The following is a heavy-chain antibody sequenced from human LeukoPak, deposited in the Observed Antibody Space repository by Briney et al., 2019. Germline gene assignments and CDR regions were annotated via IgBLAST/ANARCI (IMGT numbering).Heavy chain of an antibody. D-gene: IGHD5-24*01. CDR1: GFTFSSYA. CDR3: AREEVAEMARTDLQWRAFDI. J-gene: IGHJ3*02. Sequence: PGGSLRLSCAASGFTFSSYAMHWVRQAPGKGLEYVSAISSNGGSTYYANSVKGRFTISRDNSKNTLYLQMGSLRAEDMAVYYCAREEVAEMARTDLQWRAFDIWGQGTMVTVSS. CDR2: ISSNGGST. V-gene: IGHV3-64*01.